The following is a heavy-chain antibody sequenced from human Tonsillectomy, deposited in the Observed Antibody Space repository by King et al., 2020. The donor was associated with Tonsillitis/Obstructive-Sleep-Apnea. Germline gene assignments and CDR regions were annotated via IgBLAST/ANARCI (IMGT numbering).Heavy chain of an antibody. J-gene: IGHJ4*02. CDR3: ARDRYCSSMSCYTFDH. Sequence: VQLVESGGGVVQPGGSLRLSCAASGFTFSCYGMHWVRQAPGKGPEWVAVIWYDGTNENYADSVKGRFIISRYNSRNTLYLQMNSLRAEDTAVYYCARDRYCSSMSCYTFDHWGQGTLVTVSS. V-gene: IGHV3-33*01. CDR2: IWYDGTNE. CDR1: GFTFSCYG. D-gene: IGHD2-2*02.